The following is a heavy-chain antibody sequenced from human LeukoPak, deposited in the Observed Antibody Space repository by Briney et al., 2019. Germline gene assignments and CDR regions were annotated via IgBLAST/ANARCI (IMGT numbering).Heavy chain of an antibody. Sequence: SETLSLTCTVSGGSINSVIYSWGWIRQPPGKGLECIGTIYYSGNTYYNRSLKSTATISVDTSNNQFSLNLRSLTAADSAFYYCARVHRSFGGEGTTVTVYS. CDR1: GGSINSVIYS. CDR2: IYYSGNT. J-gene: IGHJ6*01. D-gene: IGHD1-1*01. CDR3: ARVHRSF. V-gene: IGHV4-39*01.